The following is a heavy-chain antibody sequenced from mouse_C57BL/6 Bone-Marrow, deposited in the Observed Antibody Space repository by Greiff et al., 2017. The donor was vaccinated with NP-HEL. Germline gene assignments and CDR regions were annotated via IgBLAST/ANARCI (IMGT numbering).Heavy chain of an antibody. V-gene: IGHV14-1*01. CDR2: IDPEDGDT. J-gene: IGHJ3*01. D-gene: IGHD1-1*01. CDR3: VYGSSYFAWFAY. Sequence: EVQLQQSGAELVRPGASVKLSCTASGFNIKDYYMHWVKQRPEQGLEWIGRIDPEDGDTEYAPKFQGKATMTADTSSNTAYLQLSSLTSEDTAVYYCVYGSSYFAWFAYWGQGTLVTVSA. CDR1: GFNIKDYY.